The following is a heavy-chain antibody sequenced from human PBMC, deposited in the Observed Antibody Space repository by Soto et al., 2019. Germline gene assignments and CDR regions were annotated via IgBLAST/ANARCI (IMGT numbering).Heavy chain of an antibody. CDR2: IIPIFTRT. D-gene: IGHD2-15*01. CDR1: GGTFSTSS. J-gene: IGHJ4*02. CDR3: ARDVVRSTAGYS. V-gene: IGHV1-69*01. Sequence: QLQLVQSGTEVKAPGSSVKVSCKASGGTFSTSSFVWVRQGPGQGLEWMGGIIPIFTRTNFAQKFQGRVTFSADESTRTTYMELRSLTSEDTAIYYCARDVVRSTAGYSWGQGTLVTVSS.